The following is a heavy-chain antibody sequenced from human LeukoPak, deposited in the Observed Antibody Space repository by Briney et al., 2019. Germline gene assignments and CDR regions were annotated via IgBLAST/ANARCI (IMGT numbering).Heavy chain of an antibody. CDR3: ARAGGGYDYGDYTYYFDY. D-gene: IGHD4-17*01. CDR1: GYTFTSYA. J-gene: IGHJ4*02. CDR2: INTNTGNP. V-gene: IGHV7-4-1*02. Sequence: GASVKVSCKASGYTFTSYAVKWGRQAPGQGLEWMGWINTNTGNPTYAQGFTGRFVFSLDTSVSTAYLQISSLKAEDTAVYYCARAGGGYDYGDYTYYFDYWGQGTLVTVSS.